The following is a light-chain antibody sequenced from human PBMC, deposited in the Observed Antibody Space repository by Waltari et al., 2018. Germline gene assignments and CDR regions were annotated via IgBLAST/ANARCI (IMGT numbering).Light chain of an antibody. CDR2: KAS. V-gene: IGKV1-5*03. CDR1: QSINMW. J-gene: IGKJ2*01. CDR3: QQYDRYPET. Sequence: DTRLTQSPSTLSASVGDSVTMTCRASQSINMWLAWYQQKPGRAPKLLIYKASILQSGVPSRFSGSGSGTEFTLTIAGLRPDDIGTYYCQQYDRYPETFGQGT.